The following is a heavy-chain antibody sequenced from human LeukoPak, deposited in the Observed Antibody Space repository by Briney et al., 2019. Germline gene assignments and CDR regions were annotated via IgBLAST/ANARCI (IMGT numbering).Heavy chain of an antibody. J-gene: IGHJ4*02. D-gene: IGHD5-12*01. Sequence: GSLRLSCAASGFTVSSNYMSWIRQPPGKGLEWIGEINHSGSTNYNPSLKSRVTISVDTSKNQFSLKLSSVTAADTAVYYCARGRPIVRLRSGGLDYWGQGTLVTVSS. CDR3: ARGRPIVRLRSGGLDY. CDR2: INHSGST. V-gene: IGHV4-34*01. CDR1: GFTVSSNY.